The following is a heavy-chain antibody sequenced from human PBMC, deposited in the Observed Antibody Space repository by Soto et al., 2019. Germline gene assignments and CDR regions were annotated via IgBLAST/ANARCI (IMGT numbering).Heavy chain of an antibody. Sequence: SETLSLTCAVSGGSISSSNWWSCVRQPPGKGLEWIGEIYHSGSTNYNPSLKSRVAISVDKSKNQFSLKLSSVTAADTAVYYCARVGDYCGMDVWGPGTSVTVSS. V-gene: IGHV4-4*02. J-gene: IGHJ6*02. CDR2: IYHSGST. CDR3: ARVGDYCGMDV. D-gene: IGHD2-15*01. CDR1: GGSISSSNW.